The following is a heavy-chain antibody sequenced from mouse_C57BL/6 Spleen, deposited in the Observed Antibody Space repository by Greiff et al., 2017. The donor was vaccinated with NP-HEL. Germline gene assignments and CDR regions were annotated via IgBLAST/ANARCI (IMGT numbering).Heavy chain of an antibody. CDR1: GFNINDYY. CDR2: IAPEDGDT. D-gene: IGHD1-1*01. J-gene: IGHJ4*01. V-gene: IGHV14-1*01. Sequence: VQLQQSGAELVRPGASVKLSCTASGFNINDYYMHWVQQRPEQGLEWIGRIAPEDGDTEYAPKFQGTATMTADTSSNTAYLQLSSLTSEDTAVYYCTSITTVVAPYYAMDYWGQGTSVTVSS. CDR3: TSITTVVAPYYAMDY.